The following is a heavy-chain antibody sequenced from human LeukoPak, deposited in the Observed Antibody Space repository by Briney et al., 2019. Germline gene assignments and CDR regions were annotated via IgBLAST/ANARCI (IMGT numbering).Heavy chain of an antibody. V-gene: IGHV1-24*01. CDR1: GYTLTELS. CDR3: ATGLWSGGWYFDY. Sequence: VASVKVSCKVSGYTLTELSMHWVRQAPGKGLEWMGGFDPEDGETIYAQKFQGRVTMTEDTSTDTAYMELSSLRSEDTAVYYCATGLWSGGWYFDYWGQGTLVTVSS. CDR2: FDPEDGET. D-gene: IGHD3-3*01. J-gene: IGHJ4*02.